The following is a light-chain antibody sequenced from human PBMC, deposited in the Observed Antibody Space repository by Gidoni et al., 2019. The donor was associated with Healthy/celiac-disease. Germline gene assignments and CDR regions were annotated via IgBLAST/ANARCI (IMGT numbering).Light chain of an antibody. CDR3: QQYGSSPWT. Sequence: EIVLTQSPGTLSLSPGERATLSCRASQSVSSNYLAWYQQKPGQAPRLLIYGASSRATGIPDRFSGSGSGTDFTLTISRLEPEDFAVYYCQQYGSSPWTFGQXTKVEIK. CDR1: QSVSSNY. V-gene: IGKV3-20*01. CDR2: GAS. J-gene: IGKJ1*01.